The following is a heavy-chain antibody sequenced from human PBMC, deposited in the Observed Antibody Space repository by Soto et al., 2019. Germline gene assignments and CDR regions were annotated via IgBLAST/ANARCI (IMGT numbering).Heavy chain of an antibody. J-gene: IGHJ4*02. D-gene: IGHD6-19*01. CDR2: VYYTGST. CDR1: GGSISGSY. V-gene: IGHV4-59*01. Sequence: SETLSLTCSVSGGSISGSYWSWIRQSPGKGLEWIGYVYYTGSTNYSPSLRSRVSISVDTSKNEFSLRLSSVTAADTAVYFCARSVAVPGAHIDYWGQGTQVTVSS. CDR3: ARSVAVPGAHIDY.